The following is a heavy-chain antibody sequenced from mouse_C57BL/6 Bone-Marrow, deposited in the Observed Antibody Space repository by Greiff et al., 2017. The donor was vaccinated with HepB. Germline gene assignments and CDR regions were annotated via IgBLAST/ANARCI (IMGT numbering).Heavy chain of an antibody. J-gene: IGHJ3*01. CDR1: GFTFTDYY. CDR3: ARSCYGFAY. V-gene: IGHV1-76*01. CDR2: IYPGSGNT. D-gene: IGHD2-12*01. Sequence: QVQLQQSGAELVRPWASVKLSCKASGFTFTDYYINWVKQRPGQGLEWLARIYPGSGNTYYNEQFKGKATLTAEKSSNTALMQLSSLTAEASAVYFGARSCYGFAYWGQGTLVTVSA.